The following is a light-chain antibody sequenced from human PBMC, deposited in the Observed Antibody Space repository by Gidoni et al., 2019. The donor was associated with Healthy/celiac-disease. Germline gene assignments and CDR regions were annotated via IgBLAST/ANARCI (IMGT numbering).Light chain of an antibody. CDR3: QQYYSTPLL. CDR2: WAS. V-gene: IGKV4-1*01. Sequence: SLAVSLGERATINCKSSQSVLYSSNNKNYLAWYQQKPGQPPKLLIYWASTRESGVPDRFSGSGSGTDFTLTISSLQAEDVAVYYCQQYYSTPLLFGQGTKLEIK. CDR1: QSVLYSSNNKNY. J-gene: IGKJ2*01.